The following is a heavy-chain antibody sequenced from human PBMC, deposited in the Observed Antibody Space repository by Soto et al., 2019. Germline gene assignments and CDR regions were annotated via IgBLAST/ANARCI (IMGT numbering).Heavy chain of an antibody. J-gene: IGHJ6*02. V-gene: IGHV3-15*01. CDR1: GFTFSNAW. CDR2: IKSKTDGGTT. CDR3: TTAHGPYYYYGMDV. Sequence: LRLSCAASGFTFSNAWVIWVRHAPGKGLEWVGRIKSKTDGGTTDYAAPVKGRFTISRDDSKNTLYLQMNSLKTEDTAVYYCTTAHGPYYYYGMDVWGQGTTVTVSS.